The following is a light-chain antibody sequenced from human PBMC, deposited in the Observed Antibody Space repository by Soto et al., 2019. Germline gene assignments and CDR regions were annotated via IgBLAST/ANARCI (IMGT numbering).Light chain of an antibody. CDR3: QKLFDSPIN. Sequence: DIQMTQSPSTLSASVVYRFTITFLAIQNIERWLAWYQPKPGKAPKLLLYDVSSLQSGVPSRFSATVSGTEFSLTITSLQPEDFATYYCQKLFDSPINCGQGTRLEIK. J-gene: IGKJ5*01. CDR1: QNIERW. V-gene: IGKV1-5*01. CDR2: DVS.